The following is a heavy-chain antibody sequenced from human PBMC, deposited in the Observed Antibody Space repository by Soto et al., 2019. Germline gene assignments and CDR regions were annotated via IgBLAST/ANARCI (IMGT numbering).Heavy chain of an antibody. CDR2: ISYDGSNK. CDR1: GFTFSSYA. Sequence: PGGSLILSCAASGFTFSSYAMHWVRQAPGKGLEWVAVISYDGSNKYYADSVKGRFTISRDNSKNTLYLQMNSLRAEDTAVYYCARGSGMTCCGVVIKNGLEAWGQGTTVTV. J-gene: IGHJ6*02. CDR3: ARGSGMTCCGVVIKNGLEA. V-gene: IGHV3-30-3*01. D-gene: IGHD3-3*01.